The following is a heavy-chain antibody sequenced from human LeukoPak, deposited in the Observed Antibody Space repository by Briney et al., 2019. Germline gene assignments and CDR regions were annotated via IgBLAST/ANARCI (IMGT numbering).Heavy chain of an antibody. Sequence: SDTLSLTCAVSGYSISSSNWWGWIRQPPGQGLEWIGSIYHSGSTYYNPSLKSRVTISVDTSKNQFSLKLSSVTAADTAVYYCARTPQQLIPYWYFDLWGRGTLVTVSS. J-gene: IGHJ2*01. CDR3: ARTPQQLIPYWYFDL. D-gene: IGHD6-13*01. CDR1: GYSISSSNW. CDR2: IYHSGST. V-gene: IGHV4-38-2*01.